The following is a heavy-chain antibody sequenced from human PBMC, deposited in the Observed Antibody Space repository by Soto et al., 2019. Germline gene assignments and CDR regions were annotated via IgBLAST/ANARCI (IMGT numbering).Heavy chain of an antibody. J-gene: IGHJ4*02. CDR1: VGSISSSNW. D-gene: IGHD3-10*01. CDR2: IYHSGST. Sequence: SDTLSLTCAVSVGSISSSNWWSWVRQPPGKGLEWIGEIYHSGSTNYNPSLKSRVTKSEDKYNNQFSLKLSNVTAADTAAYYCARASMVRGVIIYFDYWGQGTLVTVSS. V-gene: IGHV4-4*02. CDR3: ARASMVRGVIIYFDY.